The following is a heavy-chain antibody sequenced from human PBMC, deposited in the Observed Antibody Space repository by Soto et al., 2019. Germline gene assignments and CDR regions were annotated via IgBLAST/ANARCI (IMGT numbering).Heavy chain of an antibody. CDR3: AGDFPLLDFWSGYYFYYGMDV. CDR1: GGSISSYY. Sequence: SETLSLTCTVSGGSISSYYWSWIRQPPGKGLEWIGYIYYSGSTNYNPSLKSRVTISVDTSKNQFSLKLSSVTAADTAVYYCAGDFPLLDFWSGYYFYYGMDVWGQGTKVTVYS. D-gene: IGHD3-3*01. J-gene: IGHJ6*02. V-gene: IGHV4-59*01. CDR2: IYYSGST.